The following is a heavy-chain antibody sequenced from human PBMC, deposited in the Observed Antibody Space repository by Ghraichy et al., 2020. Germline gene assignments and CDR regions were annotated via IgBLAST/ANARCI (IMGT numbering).Heavy chain of an antibody. D-gene: IGHD2-2*02. V-gene: IGHV3-23*01. J-gene: IGHJ4*02. Sequence: GSLRLSCAASGFTFSSYAMSWVRQAPGKGLEWVSAISGSGGSTYYADSVKGRFTISRDNSKNTLYLQMNSLRAEDTAVYYCAKGGYCSSTSCYTGSGDYWGQGTLVTVSS. CDR2: ISGSGGST. CDR3: AKGGYCSSTSCYTGSGDY. CDR1: GFTFSSYA.